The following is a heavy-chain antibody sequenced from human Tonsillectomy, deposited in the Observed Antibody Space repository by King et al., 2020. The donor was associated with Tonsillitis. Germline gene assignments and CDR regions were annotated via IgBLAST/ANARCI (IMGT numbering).Heavy chain of an antibody. Sequence: VQLVESGAEVKKPGASVKVSCRTSGYTFTSYYIHWVRQAPGHGLAWLGMIDPTDGSTTYAQIFQGRVTMTRDTSTSTMYMELSSLRSEDTAVYYCAREVRRFSFYFYMDVWGQGTTVTVSS. D-gene: IGHD2-15*01. CDR3: AREVRRFSFYFYMDV. J-gene: IGHJ6*03. CDR2: IDPTDGST. CDR1: GYTFTSYY. V-gene: IGHV1-46*03.